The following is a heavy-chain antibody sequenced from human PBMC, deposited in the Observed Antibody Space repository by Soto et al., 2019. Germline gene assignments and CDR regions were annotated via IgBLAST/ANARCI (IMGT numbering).Heavy chain of an antibody. Sequence: QVQLVQSGAEVKKPGASVKVSCKASGYTFTSYAMHWVRQAPGQRLEWMGWINAGNGNTKYSQKFQGRVTITRDTSASTAYMELSSLRSEDTAVYYCARVAGTTLFYVYWGQGTLVTVSS. J-gene: IGHJ4*02. CDR1: GYTFTSYA. CDR2: INAGNGNT. D-gene: IGHD1-7*01. CDR3: ARVAGTTLFYVY. V-gene: IGHV1-3*01.